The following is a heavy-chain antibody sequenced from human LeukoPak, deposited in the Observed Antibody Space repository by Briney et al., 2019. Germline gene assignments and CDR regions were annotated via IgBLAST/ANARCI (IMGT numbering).Heavy chain of an antibody. J-gene: IGHJ4*02. V-gene: IGHV4-39*01. D-gene: IGHD2-2*01. Sequence: SETLSLTCTVSGGSISSRCHYWGWIRQPPGKGLEWIGSIYYSGSTYYNPSLRSRVTISLDTSRNQFSLNLCSVTAADTAVYCCARTSPTYAADNWGQGTLVTVSS. CDR1: GGSISSRCHY. CDR3: ARTSPTYAADN. CDR2: IYYSGST.